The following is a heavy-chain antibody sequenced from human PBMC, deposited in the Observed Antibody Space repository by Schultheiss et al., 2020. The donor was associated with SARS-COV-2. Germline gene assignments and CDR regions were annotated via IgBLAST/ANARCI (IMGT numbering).Heavy chain of an antibody. J-gene: IGHJ6*02. CDR2: IYYSGST. V-gene: IGHV4-39*02. Sequence: SETLSLTCTVSGGSISSYYWSWIRQPPGKGLEWIGSIYYSGSTYYNPSLKSRVTISVDTSKNQFSLKLSSVTAADTAVYYCARDLTYDYVWGGYYYYGMDVWGQGTTVTVSS. CDR1: GGSISSYY. CDR3: ARDLTYDYVWGGYYYYGMDV. D-gene: IGHD3-16*01.